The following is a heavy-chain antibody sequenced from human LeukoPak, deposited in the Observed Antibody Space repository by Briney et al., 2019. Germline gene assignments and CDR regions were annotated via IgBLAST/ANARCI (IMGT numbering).Heavy chain of an antibody. V-gene: IGHV5-51*01. CDR2: IYPGDSDT. Sequence: GESLKISCKGSGYSFTSYWIGWVRQMPGKGLEWMGIIYPGDSDTRYSPSFQGQVTISADKSINTAYLQWSSLRASDSAMYYCARRHDNSESFDPWGQGTLVTVSS. J-gene: IGHJ5*02. CDR3: ARRHDNSESFDP. D-gene: IGHD1-1*01. CDR1: GYSFTSYW.